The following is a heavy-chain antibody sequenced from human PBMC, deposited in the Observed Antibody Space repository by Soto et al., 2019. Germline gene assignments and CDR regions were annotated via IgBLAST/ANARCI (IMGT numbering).Heavy chain of an antibody. CDR2: ISSSSSYI. V-gene: IGHV3-21*01. Sequence: EVQLVESGGGLVQPGGSLRLSCAASGFTFSSYSMNWVRQAPGKGLEWVSSISSSSSYIYYADSVKGRFTISRDNAKNSLYLQMNSLRAEDTAVYYCAREQQLVEAFDIWGQGTMVTVSS. CDR3: AREQQLVEAFDI. J-gene: IGHJ3*02. D-gene: IGHD6-13*01. CDR1: GFTFSSYS.